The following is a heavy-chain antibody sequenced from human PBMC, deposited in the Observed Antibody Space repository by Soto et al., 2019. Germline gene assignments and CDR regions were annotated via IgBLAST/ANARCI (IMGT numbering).Heavy chain of an antibody. CDR2: ISWDGGST. D-gene: IGHD6-19*01. CDR3: AKGAYGGWPNYYYYGMDV. V-gene: IGHV3-43*01. J-gene: IGHJ6*02. CDR1: GFTFDDYT. Sequence: GGSLRLSCAASGFTFDDYTMHWVRQAPGKGLEWVSLISWDGGSTYYADSVKGRFTISRGNSKNSLYLQMNSLRTEDTALYYCAKGAYGGWPNYYYYGMDVWGQGTTVTVSS.